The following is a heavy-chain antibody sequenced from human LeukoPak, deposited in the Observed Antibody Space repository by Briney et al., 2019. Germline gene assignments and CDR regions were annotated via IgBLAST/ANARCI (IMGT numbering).Heavy chain of an antibody. CDR3: AKSGSEWLYYFDY. Sequence: EPGRSLRLSCAASGFTFSSYAMSWVRQAPGKGLEWVSAISGSGGSTYYADSVKGRFTISRDNSKNTLYLQMNSLRAEDTAVYYCAKSGSEWLYYFDYWGQGTLVTVSS. CDR2: ISGSGGST. V-gene: IGHV3-23*01. CDR1: GFTFSSYA. J-gene: IGHJ4*02. D-gene: IGHD3-3*01.